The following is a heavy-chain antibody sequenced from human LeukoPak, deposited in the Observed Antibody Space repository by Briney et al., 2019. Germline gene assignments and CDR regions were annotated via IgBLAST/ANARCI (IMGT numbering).Heavy chain of an antibody. CDR3: ARAFGLTDY. Sequence: GRSLRLSCAASGFTFDSYGMNWVRQAPGKGLEWVALIWFDGSNKYYADSVKGRFTISRDNAKNSLYLQMNSLRDEDTAVYYCARAFGLTDYWGQGTLVTVSS. V-gene: IGHV3-33*01. D-gene: IGHD3/OR15-3a*01. CDR2: IWFDGSNK. CDR1: GFTFDSYG. J-gene: IGHJ4*02.